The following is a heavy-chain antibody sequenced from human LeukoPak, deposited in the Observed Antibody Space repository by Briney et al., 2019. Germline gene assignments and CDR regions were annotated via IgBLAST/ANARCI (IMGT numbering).Heavy chain of an antibody. CDR1: GFTFSSYW. D-gene: IGHD4-4*01. CDR3: ARAMTTVTTGYYYYYYGMDV. J-gene: IGHJ6*02. Sequence: GGSLRLSCAASGFTFSSYWMHWVRQAPGKGLVWVSRINSDGSSTSYADSVKGRFTTSRDNAKNTLYLQMNSLRAEDTAVYYCARAMTTVTTGYYYYYYGMDVWGQGTTVTVSS. CDR2: INSDGSST. V-gene: IGHV3-74*01.